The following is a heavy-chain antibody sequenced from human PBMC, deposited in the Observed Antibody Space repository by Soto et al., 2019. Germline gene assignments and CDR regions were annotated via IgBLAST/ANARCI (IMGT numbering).Heavy chain of an antibody. Sequence: SQTLSLTCAISGDSVSSNSAAWNWIRQSPSRGLEWLGSTYYRSKWYNDYAVSVKSRITINPDTSKNQFSLQLNSVTPEDTAVYYCARGFYALWGLYFDLWGRGTLVTVSS. CDR3: ARGFYALWGLYFDL. V-gene: IGHV6-1*01. CDR1: GDSVSSNSAA. J-gene: IGHJ2*01. D-gene: IGHD2-21*01. CDR2: TYYRSKWYN.